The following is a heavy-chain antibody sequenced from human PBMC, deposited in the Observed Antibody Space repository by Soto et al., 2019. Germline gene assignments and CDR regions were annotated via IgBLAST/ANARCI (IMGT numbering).Heavy chain of an antibody. Sequence: QVQLGQSGAEVKKPGASVKVSCKASGYTFTNYGISGVRQAPGQGLEWMGWISAYNGNTDYAQKLQGRVTMTTDTSTSTAYMELRSLRSDDTAVYYCARVGAYCVSTSCHDYWGQGTLVTVSS. J-gene: IGHJ4*02. CDR3: ARVGAYCVSTSCHDY. CDR2: ISAYNGNT. V-gene: IGHV1-18*01. D-gene: IGHD2-2*01. CDR1: GYTFTNYG.